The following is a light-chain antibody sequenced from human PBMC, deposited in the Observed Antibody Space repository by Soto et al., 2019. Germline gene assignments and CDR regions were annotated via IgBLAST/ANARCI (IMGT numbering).Light chain of an antibody. CDR3: KQTTPFPLT. Sequence: DIQMTQSPSSVSASVGDRVTITCRASQGVSTWLAWYQQKPGKAPNLLIYTAASLQSGVTSRFSGSGSGTDFTLTISSLQPEDFATYYCKQTTPFPLTFGGGTKVEI. CDR1: QGVSTW. CDR2: TAA. J-gene: IGKJ4*01. V-gene: IGKV1D-12*01.